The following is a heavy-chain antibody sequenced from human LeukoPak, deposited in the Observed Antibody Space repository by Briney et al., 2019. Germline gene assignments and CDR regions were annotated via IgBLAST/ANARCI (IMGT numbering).Heavy chain of an antibody. CDR1: GFTFSSYE. J-gene: IGHJ5*02. CDR2: ISSSGTII. Sequence: GGSLLLSCAASGFTFSSYEMNWVRPPPGKGLEWVSYISSSGTIIYYADSVKGRFTIPRDNANNSVSLQMNSLTAEDTAVYYCARDSNYYGSGSYFDPWGQGTLVTVSS. CDR3: ARDSNYYGSGSYFDP. D-gene: IGHD3-10*01. V-gene: IGHV3-48*03.